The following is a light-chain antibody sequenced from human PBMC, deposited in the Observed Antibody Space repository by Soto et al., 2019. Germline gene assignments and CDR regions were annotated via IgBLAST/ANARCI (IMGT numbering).Light chain of an antibody. V-gene: IGLV2-8*01. CDR2: GVT. Sequence: QSALTQPPSASGSPGQSVTISCTGTSSDIGGYNSVSWYQQHPGKAPKLMIYGVTTRPSGVPDRFSGSKSGNTASLTVSGLQAEDEADYYCISHSGSNNRVVFGGGTKLTVL. J-gene: IGLJ2*01. CDR3: ISHSGSNNRVV. CDR1: SSDIGGYNS.